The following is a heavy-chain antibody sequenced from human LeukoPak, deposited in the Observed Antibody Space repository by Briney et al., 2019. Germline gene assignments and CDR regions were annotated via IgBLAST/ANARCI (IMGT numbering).Heavy chain of an antibody. CDR2: ISSSSSYI. CDR1: GVTFSSYS. D-gene: IGHD1-26*01. CDR3: ARAKAMGATHRKYYFDY. J-gene: IGHJ4*02. Sequence: GGSLRLSCAAPGVTFSSYSMNWVRQAPGKGLEWVSSISSSSSYIYYADSVKGRFTISRDNAKNSLYLQMNSLRAEDTAVYYCARAKAMGATHRKYYFDYWGQGTLVTVSS. V-gene: IGHV3-21*01.